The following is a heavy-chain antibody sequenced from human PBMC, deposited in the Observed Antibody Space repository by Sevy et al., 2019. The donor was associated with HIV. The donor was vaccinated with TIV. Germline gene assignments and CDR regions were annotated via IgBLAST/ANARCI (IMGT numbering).Heavy chain of an antibody. J-gene: IGHJ5*02. CDR3: ARAIGYCSGCSCYRAWFDP. CDR1: GGSISSYY. CDR2: IYYSGST. Sequence: SETLSLTCTVSGGSISSYYWSWIRQPPGKGLEWIGYIYYSGSTNYNPSLKSRVTISVDTSKNQFSLKLSSVTAADTAVYYCARAIGYCSGCSCYRAWFDPWGQGTLVTVSS. D-gene: IGHD2-15*01. V-gene: IGHV4-59*01.